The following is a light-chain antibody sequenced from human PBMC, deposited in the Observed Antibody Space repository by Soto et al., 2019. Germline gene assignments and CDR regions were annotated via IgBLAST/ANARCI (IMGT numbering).Light chain of an antibody. J-gene: IGKJ1*01. CDR3: QQYNEWPAGWT. V-gene: IGKV3-15*01. CDR1: QSVGNY. Sequence: EVVMTQSPATLSVSPGERATLSCRASQSVGNYLAWYQQKPGQAPRLLIYVASTRATGIPAGFSGGGSGTECTLAISGLQSEDFAVYCCQQYNEWPAGWTFGQGTKVES. CDR2: VAS.